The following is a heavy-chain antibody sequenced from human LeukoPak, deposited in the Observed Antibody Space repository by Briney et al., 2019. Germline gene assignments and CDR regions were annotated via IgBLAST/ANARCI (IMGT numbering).Heavy chain of an antibody. V-gene: IGHV1-2*02. CDR3: ARGVGAPPGYYYYYMDV. CDR2: INPNSGGT. Sequence: GASVKLSCKASGYTFTSYGISWVRQAPGQGLGWMGGINPNSGGTNYAQKFQGRVTMTRDTSISTAYMELSRLRSDDTAVYYCARGVGAPPGYYYYYMDVWGKGTTVTVSS. J-gene: IGHJ6*03. CDR1: GYTFTSYG. D-gene: IGHD1-26*01.